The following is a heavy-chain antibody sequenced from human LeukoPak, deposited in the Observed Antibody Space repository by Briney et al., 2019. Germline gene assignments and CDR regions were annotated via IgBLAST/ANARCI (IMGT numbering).Heavy chain of an antibody. CDR3: AKQGGFGELWAFDI. J-gene: IGHJ3*02. CDR2: ISGSGGST. Sequence: GGSLRLSCAASGFTFKNFAMSWVRQGPGKGLEWGSAISGSGGSTYYADSVKGRFTISRDNSKNTLYLQMNSLRAEDTAVYYCAKQGGFGELWAFDIWGQGTMVTVSS. CDR1: GFTFKNFA. D-gene: IGHD3-10*01. V-gene: IGHV3-23*01.